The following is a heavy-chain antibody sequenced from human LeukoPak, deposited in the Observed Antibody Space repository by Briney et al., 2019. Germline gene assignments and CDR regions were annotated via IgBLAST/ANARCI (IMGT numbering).Heavy chain of an antibody. CDR2: IIPIFGTA. CDR1: GGTFSSYA. Sequence: ASVKVSRKASGGTFSSYAISWVRQAPGQGLEWMGGIIPIFGTANYAQKFQGRVTITADESTSTAYMELSSLRSEDTAVYYCARDRVGATIQGFDYWGQGTLATVSS. D-gene: IGHD1-26*01. CDR3: ARDRVGATIQGFDY. V-gene: IGHV1-69*13. J-gene: IGHJ4*02.